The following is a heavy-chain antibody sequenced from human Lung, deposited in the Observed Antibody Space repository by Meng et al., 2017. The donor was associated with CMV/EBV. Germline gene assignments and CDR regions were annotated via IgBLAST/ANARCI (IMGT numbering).Heavy chain of an antibody. V-gene: IGHV5-51*01. J-gene: IGHJ3*02. CDR2: IYPGDSDT. Sequence: GGSLRLXCKGSGYSFTSYWIGWVRQMPGKGLEWMGIIYPGDSDTRYSPSFQGQVTISADKSISTAYLQWSSLKASDTAMYYCARRSSTSLEGAFDIWGQGXTVTVSS. CDR1: GYSFTSYW. CDR3: ARRSSTSLEGAFDI. D-gene: IGHD2-2*01.